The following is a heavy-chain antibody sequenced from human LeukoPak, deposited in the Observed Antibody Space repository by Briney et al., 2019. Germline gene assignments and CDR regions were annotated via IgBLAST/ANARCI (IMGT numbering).Heavy chain of an antibody. Sequence: GGSLRLSCAASGFTFSTYGMHWVRQAPGKGLEWVAVIWYDGSNKYYADSVKGRFTISRDNSKNTLYLQMNSLRAEDMAVYYCARGEGSYSAHFDYWGQGTLVTVSS. J-gene: IGHJ4*02. CDR1: GFTFSTYG. CDR3: ARGEGSYSAHFDY. V-gene: IGHV3-33*01. CDR2: IWYDGSNK. D-gene: IGHD3-10*01.